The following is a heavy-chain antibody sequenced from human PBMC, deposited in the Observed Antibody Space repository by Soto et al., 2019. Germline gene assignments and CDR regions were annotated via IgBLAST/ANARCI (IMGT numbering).Heavy chain of an antibody. V-gene: IGHV3-7*03. Sequence: GGSLRLSCAASGLSFSSYWMTWVRQAPGKGLEWVANIKEDGSLKYYAGSVRGRFTISRDNAKDSLYLQMNSLRAEDTAVYYCASHQGHRHNYWGQGTLVTVSS. CDR2: IKEDGSLK. J-gene: IGHJ4*02. CDR3: ASHQGHRHNY. CDR1: GLSFSSYW.